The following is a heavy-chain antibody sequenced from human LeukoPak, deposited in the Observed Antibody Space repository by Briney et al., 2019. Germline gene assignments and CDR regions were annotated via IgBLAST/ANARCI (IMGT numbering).Heavy chain of an antibody. CDR2: ISHNGSSK. Sequence: PGRPLRLSCAASGFVFGDYAMHWVRQAPGKGLEWAALISHNGSSKYYADSVRGRFTISRDNSNTLYLEMNSLRPEDTAVFYCARGRSPDYWYFDLWGRGTPVTVSS. CDR1: GFVFGDYA. V-gene: IGHV3-30-3*01. J-gene: IGHJ2*01. CDR3: ARGRSPDYWYFDL.